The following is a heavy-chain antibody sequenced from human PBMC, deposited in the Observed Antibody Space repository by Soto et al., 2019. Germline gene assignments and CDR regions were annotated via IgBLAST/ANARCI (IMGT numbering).Heavy chain of an antibody. J-gene: IGHJ4*02. CDR3: ARGPDGDKVDY. Sequence: QVQLQESGPGLVEPSQTLSLTCTVSGGSISSADYYWSWIRQPPGKGLEWIGHIYDSGSTYSNPSLKGRVTISLDTSRNQFSLKLSSVTAADTAVYYCARGPDGDKVDYWGQGTLVTVSS. CDR1: GGSISSADYY. V-gene: IGHV4-30-4*01. CDR2: IYDSGST. D-gene: IGHD7-27*01.